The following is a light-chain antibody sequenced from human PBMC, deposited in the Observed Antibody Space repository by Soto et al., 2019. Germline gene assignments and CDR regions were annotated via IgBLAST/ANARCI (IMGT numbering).Light chain of an antibody. J-gene: IGLJ2*01. Sequence: QPVLTQPRSVSGSLGQSVTISCTGTSSDVGGYNYVSWYQQHPGKAPKLIIYDVSERPSGVPDRFSGSKSGNTASLTISGLQAEDEADYCCCSYAGSYSYVVFGGGTKLTVL. CDR2: DVS. V-gene: IGLV2-11*01. CDR1: SSDVGGYNY. CDR3: CSYAGSYSYVV.